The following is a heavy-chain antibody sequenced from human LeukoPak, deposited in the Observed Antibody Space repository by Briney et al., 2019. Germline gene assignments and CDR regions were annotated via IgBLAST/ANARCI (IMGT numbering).Heavy chain of an antibody. Sequence: ASVKVSCKASGYSFTTYGMNWVPQAPGQGLEWMGWFNTYTGNPTYAQGFTGRFVFSMDTSASIAYMQISSLKAEDMAMYYLLLWFGYTPDFYYMDVWGKGTTVTVSS. CDR2: FNTYTGNP. D-gene: IGHD3-10*01. CDR1: GYSFTTYG. J-gene: IGHJ6*03. CDR3: LLWFGYTPDFYYMDV. V-gene: IGHV7-81*01.